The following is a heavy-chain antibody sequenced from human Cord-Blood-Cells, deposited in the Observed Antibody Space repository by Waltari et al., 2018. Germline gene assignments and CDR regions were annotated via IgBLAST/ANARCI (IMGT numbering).Heavy chain of an antibody. Sequence: EVQLVESGGGLVQPGGSLRLSCAASGFTFSSYWMPWVRQAPGKGLVWFSRINSDGSSTSYADSVKGRFTISRDNAKNTLYLQMNSLRAEDTAVYYCAREGYSSSWSNYYYYGMDVWGQGTTVTVSS. D-gene: IGHD6-13*01. CDR1: GFTFSSYW. J-gene: IGHJ6*02. CDR2: INSDGSST. V-gene: IGHV3-74*01. CDR3: AREGYSSSWSNYYYYGMDV.